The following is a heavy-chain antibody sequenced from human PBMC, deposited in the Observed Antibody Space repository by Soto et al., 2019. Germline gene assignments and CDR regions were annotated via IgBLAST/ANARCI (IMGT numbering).Heavy chain of an antibody. Sequence: QVQLVESGGGVVQPGRSLRLSCAASGFTFSSYGMHWVRQAPGKGLEWVADIWYDGGNKYYADSVKGRFTVSRDNSKNRLNLTMNIVRAEDTVVYYGAGVACEDDFWSCYYNRTPGYYYYYDMDAWGQGTTVTVSS. CDR3: AGVACEDDFWSCYYNRTPGYYYYYDMDA. CDR1: GFTFSSYG. J-gene: IGHJ6*02. V-gene: IGHV3-33*01. CDR2: IWYDGGNK. D-gene: IGHD3-3*01.